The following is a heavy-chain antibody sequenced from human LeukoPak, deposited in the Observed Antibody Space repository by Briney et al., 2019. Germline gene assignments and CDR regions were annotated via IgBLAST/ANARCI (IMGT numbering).Heavy chain of an antibody. Sequence: PGKSLTLSCVASQFKLPISHYGMHCVRQAPGRGLEWLTVIWSDGTNQYYADSGKGPFTISRDNTQNMVYIQMNSLRAEDMSVYFCAKDAQRGYDYSNSLEYWGQGTLVTVSS. CDR1: QFKLPISHYG. CDR2: IWSDGTNQ. CDR3: AKDAQRGYDYSNSLEY. V-gene: IGHV3-33*06. J-gene: IGHJ4*02. D-gene: IGHD4-11*01.